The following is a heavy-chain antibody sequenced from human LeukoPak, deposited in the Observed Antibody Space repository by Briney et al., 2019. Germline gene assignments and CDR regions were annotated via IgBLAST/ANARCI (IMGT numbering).Heavy chain of an antibody. CDR3: AREWPTVTTLENYFDY. Sequence: PSETLSLTCTVSGGSISSYYWSWIRQPPGKGLEWIGYIYYSGSTNYNPSLKSRVTISVDTSKNQFSLKLSSVTAADTAVYYCAREWPTVTTLENYFDYWGQGTLVTVSS. CDR1: GGSISSYY. D-gene: IGHD4-17*01. J-gene: IGHJ4*02. V-gene: IGHV4-59*01. CDR2: IYYSGST.